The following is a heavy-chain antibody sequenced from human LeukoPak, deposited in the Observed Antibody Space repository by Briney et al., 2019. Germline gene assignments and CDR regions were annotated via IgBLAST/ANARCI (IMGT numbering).Heavy chain of an antibody. D-gene: IGHD6-13*01. Sequence: PSETLSLTCAVYGGSFSGYYWSWIRQPPGKGLEWMGEINHSGSTNYNPSLKSRVTISVDTSKNQFSLKLSSVTAADTAVYYCARGKGIAAAGPRDDYFDYWGQGTLVTVSS. V-gene: IGHV4-34*01. CDR3: ARGKGIAAAGPRDDYFDY. J-gene: IGHJ4*02. CDR2: INHSGST. CDR1: GGSFSGYY.